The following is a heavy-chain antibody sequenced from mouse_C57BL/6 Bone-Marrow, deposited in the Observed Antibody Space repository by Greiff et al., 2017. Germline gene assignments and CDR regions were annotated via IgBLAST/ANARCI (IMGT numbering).Heavy chain of an antibody. D-gene: IGHD2-4*01. Sequence: QVQLKESGAELARPGASVKLSCTASGYTFTSYGISWVKQRPGQGLEWIGEIYPRSGNTYYNEKFKGKATLTADTSSSTAYLELRSLTSEDSAVYFCSRFELDDDDFDYWGQGTTLAVSS. CDR3: SRFELDDDDFDY. J-gene: IGHJ2*01. CDR1: GYTFTSYG. CDR2: IYPRSGNT. V-gene: IGHV1-81*01.